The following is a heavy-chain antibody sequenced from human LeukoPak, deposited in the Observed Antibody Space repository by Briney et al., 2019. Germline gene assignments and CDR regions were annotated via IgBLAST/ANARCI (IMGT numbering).Heavy chain of an antibody. Sequence: GASVKVSCKAAGYSFTGYYMHWVRQAPGQGLEWMGLINPNSGFANFAQKFQGRVTMTRDTSISTAYMELSSLISDDTAVYYCARSPRDTDYNNYGGDFHFWGQGTLVTVSS. J-gene: IGHJ4*02. CDR2: INPNSGFA. D-gene: IGHD4-11*01. V-gene: IGHV1-2*02. CDR1: GYSFTGYY. CDR3: ARSPRDTDYNNYGGDFHF.